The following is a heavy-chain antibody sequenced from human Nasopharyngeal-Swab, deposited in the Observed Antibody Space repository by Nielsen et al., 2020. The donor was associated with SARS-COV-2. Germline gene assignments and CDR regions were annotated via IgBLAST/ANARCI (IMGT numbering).Heavy chain of an antibody. CDR1: GFTFSSYW. D-gene: IGHD1-26*01. CDR2: IKSKTDGGTT. V-gene: IGHV3-15*01. Sequence: GESLKISCAASGFTFSSYWMSWVRQAPGKGLEWVGRIKSKTDGGTTDYAAPVKGRFTISRDDSKNTLYLQMNSLKTEDTAVYYCTTDLSGSYFAFDIWGQGTMVTVSS. J-gene: IGHJ3*02. CDR3: TTDLSGSYFAFDI.